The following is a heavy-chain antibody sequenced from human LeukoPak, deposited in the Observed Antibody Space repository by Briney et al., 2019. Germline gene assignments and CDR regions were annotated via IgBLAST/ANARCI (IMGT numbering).Heavy chain of an antibody. V-gene: IGHV3-23*01. D-gene: IGHD4-23*01. J-gene: IGHJ6*03. CDR3: AKARYGGNSDYYYYMDV. Sequence: GGSLRLSCAASGFTFSSYALSWLRQAPGKGLEWVSAISGSGGSTYYADSVKGRFTISRDNSKNTLYLQMSSLRAEDTAVYYCAKARYGGNSDYYYYMDVWGKGTTVTVSS. CDR2: ISGSGGST. CDR1: GFTFSSYA.